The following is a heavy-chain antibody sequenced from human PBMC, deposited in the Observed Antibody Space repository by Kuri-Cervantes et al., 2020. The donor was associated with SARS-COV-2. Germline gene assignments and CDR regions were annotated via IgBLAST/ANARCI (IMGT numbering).Heavy chain of an antibody. J-gene: IGHJ4*02. CDR2: IVPMFGTL. V-gene: IGHV1-69*06. D-gene: IGHD4-17*01. Sequence: SVKVCCKPSGGTFSTHGVGWVRQAPGQGLEWLGGIVPMFGTLDYAQSFQGKVTITADKSTITVYMELKSLTSQDTAVYFCARDYGNVHFDSWGQGTLVTVSS. CDR1: GGTFSTHG. CDR3: ARDYGNVHFDS.